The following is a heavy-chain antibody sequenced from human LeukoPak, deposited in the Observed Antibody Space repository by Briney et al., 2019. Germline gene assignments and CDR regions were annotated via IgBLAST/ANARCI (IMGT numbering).Heavy chain of an antibody. D-gene: IGHD3-10*01. CDR2: IYTSGST. V-gene: IGHV4-4*07. CDR3: ARDSSPMVRGADDAFDI. Sequence: PSETLSLTCPVAGGSISSYYWSWIRQPAGKGLEWIGRIYTSGSTNCNPSVKSRVTMSVDTSKNQFSLKLGSVTAADTAVYYCARDSSPMVRGADDAFDIWGQGTMVTVSS. J-gene: IGHJ3*02. CDR1: GGSISSYY.